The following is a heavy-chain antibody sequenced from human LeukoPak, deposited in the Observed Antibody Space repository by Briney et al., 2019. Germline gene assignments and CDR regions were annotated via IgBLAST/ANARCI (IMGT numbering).Heavy chain of an antibody. D-gene: IGHD1-26*01. J-gene: IGHJ4*02. CDR3: AMIVGATTKFPFGYY. CDR1: GYTFTGYY. CDR2: INPNSGGT. V-gene: IGHV1-2*02. Sequence: ASVKVSCKASGYTFTGYYMHWVRQAPGQGLEWMGWINPNSGGTNYAQKFQGRVTMTRDTSISTAYMELSRLRSDDTAVYYCAMIVGATTKFPFGYYWGQGTLVTVSS.